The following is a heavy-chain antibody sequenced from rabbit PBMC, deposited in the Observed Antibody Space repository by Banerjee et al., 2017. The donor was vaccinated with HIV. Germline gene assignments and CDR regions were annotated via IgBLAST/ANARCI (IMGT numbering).Heavy chain of an antibody. D-gene: IGHD7-1*01. J-gene: IGHJ4*01. CDR1: GFSLSIYE. V-gene: IGHV1S40*01. CDR2: IVIGEGST. CDR3: ARNYSL. Sequence: QSLEESGGDLVKPGASLTLTCTASGFSLSIYEMCWVRQAPGKGPEWIGCIVIGEGSTYYASWAKGRFTISKTSSTTVTLQMTSLTAADTATYFCARNYSLWGPGTLVTVS.